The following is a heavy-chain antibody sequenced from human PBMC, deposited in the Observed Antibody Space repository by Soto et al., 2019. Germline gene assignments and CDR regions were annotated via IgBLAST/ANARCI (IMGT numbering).Heavy chain of an antibody. Sequence: SETLSLTCAVYGGSFSGYYWSWIRQPPGKGLEWIGEINHSGSTNYNPSLKSRVTISVDTSKNQFSLKLSSVTAADTAVYYCARGSTIVVVVAATQSSYYFDYWGQGTLVTVSS. CDR3: ARGSTIVVVVAATQSSYYFDY. V-gene: IGHV4-34*01. CDR1: GGSFSGYY. D-gene: IGHD2-15*01. J-gene: IGHJ4*02. CDR2: INHSGST.